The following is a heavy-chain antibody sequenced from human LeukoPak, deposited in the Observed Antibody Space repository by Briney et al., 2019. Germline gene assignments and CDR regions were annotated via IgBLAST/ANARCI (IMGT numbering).Heavy chain of an antibody. CDR3: ARSWPSEGYFDY. CDR1: GFTFSSYS. D-gene: IGHD5-12*01. CDR2: ISSSSSYI. Sequence: PGGSLRLSCAASGFTFSSYSMNWVRQAPGKGLEWGSSISSSSSYIYYADSVKGRFTISRDNAKNSLYLQMNGLRAEDTAVYYCARSWPSEGYFDYWGQGTLVTVSS. J-gene: IGHJ4*02. V-gene: IGHV3-21*01.